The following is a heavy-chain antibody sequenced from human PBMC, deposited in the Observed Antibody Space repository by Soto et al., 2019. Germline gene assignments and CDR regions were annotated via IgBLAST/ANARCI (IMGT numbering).Heavy chain of an antibody. Sequence: SGPTLVNPTQTLTPTCTLSGLSLSTTGVGVGWIRQPPGKALEWLAVIYWDDDKRYSPSVKNRVTTTKDTSKNQVVLTVSNMDPVDTATYYCAHLTTNSNAMDVWGQGTTVTVSS. CDR2: IYWDDDK. D-gene: IGHD4-17*01. CDR3: AHLTTNSNAMDV. J-gene: IGHJ6*02. CDR1: GLSLSTTGVG. V-gene: IGHV2-5*02.